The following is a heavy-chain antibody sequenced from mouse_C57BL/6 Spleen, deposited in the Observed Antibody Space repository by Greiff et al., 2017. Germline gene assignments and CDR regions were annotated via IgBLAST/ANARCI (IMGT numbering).Heavy chain of an antibody. CDR3: ARRDTTVVGDYAMDY. CDR1: GYTFTSYW. Sequence: QVQLQQPGAELVMPGASVKLSCKASGYTFTSYWMHWVKQRPGQGLEWIGELDPSDSYTNYNQKFKGKSTLTVDKSSSTAYMQLSSLTSEDSAVYYCARRDTTVVGDYAMDYWGQGTSVTVSS. CDR2: LDPSDSYT. D-gene: IGHD1-1*01. J-gene: IGHJ4*01. V-gene: IGHV1-69*01.